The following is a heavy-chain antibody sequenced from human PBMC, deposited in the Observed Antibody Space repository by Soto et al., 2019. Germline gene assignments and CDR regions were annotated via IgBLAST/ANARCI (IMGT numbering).Heavy chain of an antibody. Sequence: GGSLRLSCAASGFTFSSYAMHWVRQAPGKGLEWVAVISYDGSNKYYADSVKGRFTISRDNSKNTLYLQMNSLRAEDTAVYYCARGPIVATSFAGVGVFDYWGQGTLVTVSS. CDR3: ARGPIVATSFAGVGVFDY. V-gene: IGHV3-30-3*01. CDR2: ISYDGSNK. J-gene: IGHJ4*02. CDR1: GFTFSSYA. D-gene: IGHD5-12*01.